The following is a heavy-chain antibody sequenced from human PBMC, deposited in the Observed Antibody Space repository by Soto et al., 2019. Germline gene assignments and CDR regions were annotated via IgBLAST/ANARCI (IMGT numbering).Heavy chain of an antibody. CDR2: IYYSGST. CDR1: GGSISIYF. V-gene: IGHV4-59*01. J-gene: IGHJ3*02. CDR3: ARMLTYYYDSSGYSDAFDI. D-gene: IGHD3-22*01. Sequence: SETLSLTCTVSGGSISIYFWSWIRQPPGKGLEWIGHIYYSGSTNYNPSLKSRVTISVDTSKNQFSLKLSSVTAADTAVYYCARMLTYYYDSSGYSDAFDIWGQGTMVTVSS.